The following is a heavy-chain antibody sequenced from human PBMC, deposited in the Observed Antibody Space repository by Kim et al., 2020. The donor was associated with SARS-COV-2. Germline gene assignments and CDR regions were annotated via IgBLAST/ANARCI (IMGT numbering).Heavy chain of an antibody. CDR1: GYTFTSYA. V-gene: IGHV1-3*01. D-gene: IGHD5-18*01. CDR3: ARDGVTLSDADAFDI. Sequence: ASVKVSCKASGYTFTSYAMHWVRQAPGQRLEWMGWINAGNGNTKYSQKFQGRVTITRDTSASTAYMELSSLRSEDTAVYYCARDGVTLSDADAFDIWGQGTMVTVSS. CDR2: INAGNGNT. J-gene: IGHJ3*02.